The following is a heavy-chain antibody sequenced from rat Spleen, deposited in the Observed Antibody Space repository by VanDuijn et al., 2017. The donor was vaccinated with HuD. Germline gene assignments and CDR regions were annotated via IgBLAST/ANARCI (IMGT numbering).Heavy chain of an antibody. CDR1: GFTFSDYA. Sequence: EVQLVESGGGLVQPGRSLKLSCAASGFTFSDYAMAWVRQAPGKGLEWISSINTDGGNTYYLDSVKGRFTISRDNAENTVYLQMNSLRSADTATYYCAKEEFGVTFGNWGQGVMVTVSS. J-gene: IGHJ2*01. V-gene: IGHV5-58*01. CDR2: INTDGGNT. CDR3: AKEEFGVTFGN. D-gene: IGHD4-3*01.